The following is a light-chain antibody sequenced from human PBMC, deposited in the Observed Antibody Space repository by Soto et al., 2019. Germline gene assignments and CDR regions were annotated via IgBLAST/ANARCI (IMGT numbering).Light chain of an antibody. V-gene: IGKV3-20*01. CDR3: QQYDTSPRT. CDR2: GAS. Sequence: EIVLTQSPDTLSLSPGERATLSCRASQSVSSNRLAWYQQKPGQAPRLLIYGASTRATGIPDRFSGSGSGTDFTLTIIRLEPADIAAYYCQQYDTSPRTFGQGTKVEI. CDR1: QSVSSNR. J-gene: IGKJ1*01.